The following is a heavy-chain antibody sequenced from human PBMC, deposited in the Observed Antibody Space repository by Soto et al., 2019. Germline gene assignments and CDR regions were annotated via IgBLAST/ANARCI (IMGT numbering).Heavy chain of an antibody. CDR2: INHSGST. Sequence: PSETQSLTCAVYGGSFSGYYWSWIRKPPGKGLEWIGEINHSGSTNYNPSLKSRVTISVDTSKTQFSLKLSSVPAADTAVYYCARGRIVVVPAAMRNWFGPWGQGTLVTVSS. J-gene: IGHJ5*02. CDR3: ARGRIVVVPAAMRNWFGP. CDR1: GGSFSGYY. V-gene: IGHV4-34*01. D-gene: IGHD2-2*01.